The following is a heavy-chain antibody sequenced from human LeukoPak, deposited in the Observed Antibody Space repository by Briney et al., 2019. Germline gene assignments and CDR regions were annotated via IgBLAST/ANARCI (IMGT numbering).Heavy chain of an antibody. Sequence: PSGTLSLTCAVSGGSISSSNWWSWVRQPPGKGLEWIGEIYHSGSTNYNPSLKSRVTISVGKSKNQFFLKLSSVTAADTAVYYCAREASSGWNDAFDIWGQGTMVTVSS. CDR2: IYHSGST. J-gene: IGHJ3*02. CDR3: AREASSGWNDAFDI. D-gene: IGHD6-19*01. V-gene: IGHV4-4*02. CDR1: GGSISSSNW.